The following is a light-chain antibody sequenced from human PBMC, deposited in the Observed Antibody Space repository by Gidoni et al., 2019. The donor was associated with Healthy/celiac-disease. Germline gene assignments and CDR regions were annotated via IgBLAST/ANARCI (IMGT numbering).Light chain of an antibody. CDR3: QQYDNPSIT. CDR1: QDISNY. CDR2: DAS. V-gene: IGKV1-33*01. Sequence: DIMMTQYPSSLSAYVGDRVTITCQPSQDISNYLLWYQQKPGKAPKLLIYDASNLETGVPSSFSGSGSGTYFTFTIGSLQPEVIATYYCQQYDNPSITFGQGTRLEIK. J-gene: IGKJ5*01.